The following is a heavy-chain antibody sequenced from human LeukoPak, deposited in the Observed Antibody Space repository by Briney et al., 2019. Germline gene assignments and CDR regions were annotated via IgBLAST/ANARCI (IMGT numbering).Heavy chain of an antibody. CDR2: IYTSGST. CDR1: GGSISSGSYN. CDR3: ARATLTYYYGSGTLDV. V-gene: IGHV4-61*02. Sequence: SETLSLTCTVSGGSISSGSYNWRWIRQPAGKGLEWIGRIYTSGSTNYNPSLKSRVTISVDTSNNQFSLKLSSVTAADTAVYYCARATLTYYYGSGTLDVWGKGTTVTISS. D-gene: IGHD3-10*01. J-gene: IGHJ6*04.